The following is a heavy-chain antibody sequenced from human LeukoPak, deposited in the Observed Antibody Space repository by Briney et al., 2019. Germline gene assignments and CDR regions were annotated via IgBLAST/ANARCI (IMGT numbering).Heavy chain of an antibody. Sequence: GGSLRLSCAASGFTFSSYGMHWVRQAPGKGLEWVAFIRYDGGDKYYADSVKGRFTISRDNSKNTLYLQMNSLRAEDTAVYYCAKASNPYLGATTRAFDYWGQGTLVTVSS. J-gene: IGHJ4*02. V-gene: IGHV3-30*02. CDR2: IRYDGGDK. CDR1: GFTFSSYG. D-gene: IGHD1-26*01. CDR3: AKASNPYLGATTRAFDY.